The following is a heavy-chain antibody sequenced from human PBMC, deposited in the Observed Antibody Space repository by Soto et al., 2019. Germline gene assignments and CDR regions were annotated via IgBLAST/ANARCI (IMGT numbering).Heavy chain of an antibody. V-gene: IGHV1-2*02. Sequence: ASVKVSCKASGYTFTGYYMHWVRQAPGQGLEWMGWINPNSGGTNYAQKLQGRVTMTRDTSISTAYMELSRLRSDDTAVYYCARASCSSWPLDDWGQGTLVTVSS. CDR1: GYTFTGYY. J-gene: IGHJ4*02. CDR3: ARASCSSWPLDD. CDR2: INPNSGGT. D-gene: IGHD6-13*01.